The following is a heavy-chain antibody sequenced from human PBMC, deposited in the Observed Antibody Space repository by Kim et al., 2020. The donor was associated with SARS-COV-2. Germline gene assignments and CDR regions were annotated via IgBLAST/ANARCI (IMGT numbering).Heavy chain of an antibody. V-gene: IGHV4-4*02. J-gene: IGHJ5*02. CDR1: GASISSSSC. D-gene: IGHD3-22*01. CDR3: ARGVSSAWTLRAWFDP. Sequence: SETLSLTCVVSGASISSSSCWSWVRQPPGKVLEWIGEVDHSGTTSYNVSLKSRVTISVDKSKNQFSLRLNSVSAADTAVYYCARGVSSAWTLRAWFDPWGQGTLVTVSP. CDR2: VDHSGTT.